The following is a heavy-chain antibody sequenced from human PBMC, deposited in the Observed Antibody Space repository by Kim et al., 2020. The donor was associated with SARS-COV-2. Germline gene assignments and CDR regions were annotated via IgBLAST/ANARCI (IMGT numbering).Heavy chain of an antibody. J-gene: IGHJ4*02. CDR2: ISYDGSHK. CDR3: ARSFSGSYFGYDY. Sequence: GGSLRLSCAASGFTFNTYGMHWVRQAPGKWLEWVAVISYDGSHKYYVDSVKGRFTISRDNSKNTLYLQMNSLRIEDTAVYYCARSFSGSYFGYDYWGQGSLVTVSS. CDR1: GFTFNTYG. D-gene: IGHD1-26*01. V-gene: IGHV3-30*03.